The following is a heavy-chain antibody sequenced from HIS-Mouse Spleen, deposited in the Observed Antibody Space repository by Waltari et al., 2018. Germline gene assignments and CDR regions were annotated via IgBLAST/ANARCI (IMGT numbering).Heavy chain of an antibody. J-gene: IGHJ2*01. V-gene: IGHV4-59*01. CDR2: IYYSGST. CDR1: GGSISSYY. CDR3: ARASRDLLLPRYFDL. Sequence: QVQLQESGPGLVKPSETLSLTCTVSGGSISSYYWRWLRQPPGKGLEWIGYIYYSGSTNYNPSLKSRVTISVDTSKNQFSLKLRSVTAADTAVYYCARASRDLLLPRYFDLWGRGTLVTVSS.